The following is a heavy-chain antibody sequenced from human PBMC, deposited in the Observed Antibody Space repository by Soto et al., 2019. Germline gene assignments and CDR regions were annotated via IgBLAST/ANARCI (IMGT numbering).Heavy chain of an antibody. V-gene: IGHV1-18*01. CDR3: ASWDDYGASVQYHFDN. CDR1: GYTFTASG. D-gene: IGHD4-17*01. CDR2: VSVYNGHT. Sequence: QVQLVQSGAEVKKPGASLKVSCKASGYTFTASGIAWVRQAPGQGLEWMGWVSVYNGHTEYSQKFLGRVAMTTDASGDTAYLERSSLSSDDASVYYCASWDDYGASVQYHFDNWGQGTLFTVPS. J-gene: IGHJ4*02.